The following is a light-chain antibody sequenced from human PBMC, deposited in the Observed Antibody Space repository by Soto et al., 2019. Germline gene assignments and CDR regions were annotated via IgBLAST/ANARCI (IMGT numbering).Light chain of an antibody. CDR1: SSNIGSNT. CDR3: AAWDDSLNGLV. V-gene: IGLV1-44*01. J-gene: IGLJ1*01. Sequence: QSVLTQPPSASGTPGQRVTISCSGSSSNIGSNTVNWYQQLPGTAPKLLIYSNNQRPSGVPDRFPGSKSGTSASLAISGLQSEDEADYYCAAWDDSLNGLVFGTGTKVT. CDR2: SNN.